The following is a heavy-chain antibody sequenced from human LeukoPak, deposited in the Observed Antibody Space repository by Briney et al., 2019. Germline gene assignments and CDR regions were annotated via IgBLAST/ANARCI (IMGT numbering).Heavy chain of an antibody. CDR2: ISGSGGST. Sequence: PGGSLRLSCAASGFTFSSYAMSWVSQAPGKGLEWVSAISGSGGSTNYADSVKGRFTISRDNSKNTLYLQMNSLRAEDTAVYYCAKSGYYDFWSGYYNPSLSKNYYYMDVWGKGTTVTVSS. CDR1: GFTFSSYA. D-gene: IGHD3-3*01. J-gene: IGHJ6*03. CDR3: AKSGYYDFWSGYYNPSLSKNYYYMDV. V-gene: IGHV3-23*01.